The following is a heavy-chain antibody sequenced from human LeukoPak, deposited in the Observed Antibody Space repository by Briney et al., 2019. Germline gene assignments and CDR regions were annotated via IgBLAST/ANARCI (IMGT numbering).Heavy chain of an antibody. CDR2: ISGSGGST. Sequence: ETLSLTCTVSGGSISSYYWSWVRQAPGKGLEWVSAISGSGGSTYYADSVKGRFTISRDNSKNTLYLQMNSLRAEDTAVYYCARVYETNGYLYWGQGSLVTVSS. CDR1: GGSISSYY. D-gene: IGHD3-22*01. J-gene: IGHJ4*02. V-gene: IGHV3-23*01. CDR3: ARVYETNGYLY.